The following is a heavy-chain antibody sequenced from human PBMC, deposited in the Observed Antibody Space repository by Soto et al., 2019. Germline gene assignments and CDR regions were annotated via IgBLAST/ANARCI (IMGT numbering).Heavy chain of an antibody. D-gene: IGHD2-21*01. V-gene: IGHV1-69*12. J-gene: IGHJ6*02. Sequence: QVLLVQSGAEVKKPGSSVRVSCKTSGGTFSSFAISWVRLAPGQGLEWMGVIVPMFAAPTYAQKFQGRVSITADESTSTACMELSRLRSDDTAVYYCARDRVMRGNAYYYGMDVWGQGTTVTVSS. CDR1: GGTFSSFA. CDR2: IVPMFAAP. CDR3: ARDRVMRGNAYYYGMDV.